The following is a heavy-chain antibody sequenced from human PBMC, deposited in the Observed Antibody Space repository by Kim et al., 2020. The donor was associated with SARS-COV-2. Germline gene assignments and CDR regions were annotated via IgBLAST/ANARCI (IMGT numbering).Heavy chain of an antibody. CDR1: GYTFTYHY. D-gene: IGHD3-10*01. CDR3: ARRVRGSGSFLDY. V-gene: IGHV1-2*06. Sequence: ASVKVSCKASGYTFTYHYINWVRQAPGQGPEWMGRINPDRNVTQYGQKFQGRVTLTADTSVSVAYLELTGLTFDDTAIYFCARRVRGSGSFLDYWGQGTQITVSS. J-gene: IGHJ4*02. CDR2: INPDRNVT.